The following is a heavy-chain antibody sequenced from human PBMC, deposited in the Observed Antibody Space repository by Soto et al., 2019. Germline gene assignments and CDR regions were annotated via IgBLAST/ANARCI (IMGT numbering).Heavy chain of an antibody. J-gene: IGHJ5*02. CDR1: GGSLSSYY. CDR2: VHHSGST. CDR3: GGGGDWFAP. V-gene: IGHV4-34*02. D-gene: IGHD3-16*01. Sequence: QVHLQQWGAGLLRPSETLSLTCAVYGGSLSSYYWNWIRQSPGKGLEWIAEVHHSGSTNYNPSLNVQTPLIRDTPKSHSPPTLGCGAAADTAVYYSGGGGDWFAPWGQGALVTVSS.